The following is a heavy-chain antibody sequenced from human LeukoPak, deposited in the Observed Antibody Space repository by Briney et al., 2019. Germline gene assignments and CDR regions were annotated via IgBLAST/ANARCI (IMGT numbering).Heavy chain of an antibody. CDR2: INPNSGGT. D-gene: IGHD6-19*01. V-gene: IGHV1-2*06. CDR1: GYTFTHYF. CDR3: ARWTTSGWQEPFDY. J-gene: IGHJ4*02. Sequence: GASVNVSCKASGYTFTHYFMHWVRQAPGQGLEWMGRINPNSGGTNYAQEFQGRVTMTRDTSISTAYMELNRLTSDDTAVYYCARWTTSGWQEPFDYWGQGTLVTVSS.